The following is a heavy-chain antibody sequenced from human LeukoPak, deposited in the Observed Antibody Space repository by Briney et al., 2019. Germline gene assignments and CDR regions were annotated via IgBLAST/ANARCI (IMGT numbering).Heavy chain of an antibody. CDR1: GFTFSSYG. V-gene: IGHV3-30*18. CDR2: ISYDGSNK. Sequence: GGSLRLSCAASGFTFSSYGMHWVRQAPGKGLEWVAVISYDGSNKYYADSVKGRFTISRDNSKNTLHLQMNSLNPEDTAVYYCAKERFGEYHPFDYWGQGTRVTVSS. D-gene: IGHD3-10*01. CDR3: AKERFGEYHPFDY. J-gene: IGHJ4*02.